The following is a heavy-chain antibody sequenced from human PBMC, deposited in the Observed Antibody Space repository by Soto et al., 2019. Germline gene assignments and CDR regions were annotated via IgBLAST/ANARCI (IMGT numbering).Heavy chain of an antibody. V-gene: IGHV3-15*07. J-gene: IGHJ4*02. Sequence: EVQLVESGGGLVKPGGSLRLSCAASGFTFSNAWMNWVRQAPGKGLEWVGRIKSKTDGGTTDYAAPVKGRFTISRDDSNNTLDLQMNSLKTEDTAVYYCIVRYPYYFDYWGEGTLVTVSS. CDR3: IVRYPYYFDY. D-gene: IGHD2-21*01. CDR2: IKSKTDGGTT. CDR1: GFTFSNAW.